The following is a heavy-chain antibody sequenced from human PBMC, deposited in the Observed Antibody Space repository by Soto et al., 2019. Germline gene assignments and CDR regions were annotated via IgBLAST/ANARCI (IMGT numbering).Heavy chain of an antibody. CDR3: ARDWQYYGSGSSYFDY. CDR1: GYTFTSYC. CDR2: INPSGGST. D-gene: IGHD3-10*01. J-gene: IGHJ4*01. Sequence: ASVKVSCKASGYTFTSYCMHWVRQAPGQGLEWMGIINPSGGSTTYAQKFQARVTMTRDTSTRTVYMELSSLRSKDTAVYSCARDWQYYGSGSSYFDYWG. V-gene: IGHV1-46*03.